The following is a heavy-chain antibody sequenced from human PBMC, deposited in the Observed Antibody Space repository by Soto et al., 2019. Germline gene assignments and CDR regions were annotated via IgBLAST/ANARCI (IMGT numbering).Heavy chain of an antibody. Sequence: GGSLRLSCAASGFTFSSYDMHWVRQATGKGLEWVSAIGTAGDPYYPGSVKGRFTISRENAKNSLYLQMNSLRAGDTAVYYCARGTLEHYDFSGMDVWGQGTTVTVSS. CDR3: ARGTLEHYDFSGMDV. V-gene: IGHV3-13*05. CDR1: GFTFSSYD. CDR2: IGTAGDP. D-gene: IGHD3-10*01. J-gene: IGHJ6*02.